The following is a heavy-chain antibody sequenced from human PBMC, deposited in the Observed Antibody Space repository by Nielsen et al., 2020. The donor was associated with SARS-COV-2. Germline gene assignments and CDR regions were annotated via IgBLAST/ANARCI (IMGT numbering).Heavy chain of an antibody. J-gene: IGHJ4*02. Sequence: GSLRLSCAVYGGSFSGYYWSWIRQPPGKGLEWIGEINHSGSTNYNPSLKSRVTISVDTSKNQFSLKLSSVTAADTAVYYCARGYCTNGVCYSFDYWGQGTLVTVSS. CDR3: ARGYCTNGVCYSFDY. CDR2: INHSGST. D-gene: IGHD2-8*01. CDR1: GGSFSGYY. V-gene: IGHV4-34*01.